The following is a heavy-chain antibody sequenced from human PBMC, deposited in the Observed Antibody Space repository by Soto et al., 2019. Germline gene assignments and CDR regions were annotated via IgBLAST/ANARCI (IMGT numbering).Heavy chain of an antibody. CDR1: GFTVSSNY. J-gene: IGHJ6*02. CDR3: ARDQRAAHDYGDYYGMDV. Sequence: EVQLVESGGGLIQPGGSLRLSCAASGFTVSSNYMSWVRQAPGKGLDWVSILYSGGTTYYADSVKGRFTISRDDSANTVYLQMNSLRVDDTAVYYCARDQRAAHDYGDYYGMDVWGRGTTVTVSS. V-gene: IGHV3-53*01. D-gene: IGHD4-17*01. CDR2: LYSGGTT.